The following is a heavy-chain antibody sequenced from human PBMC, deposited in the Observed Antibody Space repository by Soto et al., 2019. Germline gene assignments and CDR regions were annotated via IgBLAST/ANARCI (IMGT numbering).Heavy chain of an antibody. V-gene: IGHV3-23*01. CDR2: ISGSGGIT. CDR1: GFTFSSYA. Sequence: WGSLRLSCAASGFTFSSYAMSWVRQAPGKGLEWVSAISGSGGITYYADYVKGRCTISRDNSKNTLYLQMNSLRAEDTAVYYCAKTVGSSIGVWGHDTTVIVSS. J-gene: IGHJ6*02. D-gene: IGHD6-13*01. CDR3: AKTVGSSIGV.